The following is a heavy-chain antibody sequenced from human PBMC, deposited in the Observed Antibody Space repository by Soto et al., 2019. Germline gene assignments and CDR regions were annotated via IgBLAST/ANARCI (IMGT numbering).Heavy chain of an antibody. J-gene: IGHJ4*02. CDR2: IWYDGSNK. Sequence: GGSLRLSCAASGFTFSSYGMHWVRQAPGKGLEWVAVIWYDGSNKYYADSVKGRFTISRDNSKNTLYLQMNSLRAEDTAVYYCAKDMTSSSGYYYGGLDYWGQGTLVTVS. CDR1: GFTFSSYG. V-gene: IGHV3-33*06. D-gene: IGHD3-22*01. CDR3: AKDMTSSSGYYYGGLDY.